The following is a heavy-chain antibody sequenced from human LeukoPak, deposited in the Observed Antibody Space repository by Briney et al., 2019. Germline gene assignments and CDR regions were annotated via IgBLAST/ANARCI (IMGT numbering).Heavy chain of an antibody. J-gene: IGHJ6*03. V-gene: IGHV4-39*07. CDR3: ARAAGGYYFYYYYYMDV. CDR2: IYYSGST. D-gene: IGHD3-22*01. CDR1: GGSISSSSYY. Sequence: SETLSLTCTVSGGSISSSSYYWGWIRQPPGKGLEWIGSIYYSGSTYYNPSLKSRVTISVDTSKNQFSLKLSSVTAADTAVYYCARAAGGYYFYYYYYMDVWAKGPRSPSP.